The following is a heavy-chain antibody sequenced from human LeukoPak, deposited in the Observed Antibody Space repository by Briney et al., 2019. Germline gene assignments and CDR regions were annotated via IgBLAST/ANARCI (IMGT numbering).Heavy chain of an antibody. CDR1: GYTFTGYY. CDR2: MNPNSGGA. J-gene: IGHJ4*02. CDR3: ASGVGATIVPTFDY. V-gene: IGHV1-2*06. Sequence: ASVKVSCKASGYTFTGYYMHWVRQAPGQGLKWMGRMNPNSGGANYAQKFQGRVTMTRDTSISTAYMELSRLRSDDTAVYYCASGVGATIVPTFDYWGQGTLVTVSS. D-gene: IGHD1-26*01.